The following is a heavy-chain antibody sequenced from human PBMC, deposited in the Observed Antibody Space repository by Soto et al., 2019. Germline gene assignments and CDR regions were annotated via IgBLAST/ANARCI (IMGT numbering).Heavy chain of an antibody. V-gene: IGHV3-7*03. CDR1: GFTFSMYS. Sequence: GGSLRLSXEVSGFTFSMYSMNWVRQSPGKGLEWVAKIPQDGVDGHYADSVKGRFIISRDNDKNSLHLQLNNLRAEDTAVYYCARDHLILPAHDFFYGSDVWGRGATVTVSS. CDR3: ARDHLILPAHDFFYGSDV. D-gene: IGHD2-21*02. J-gene: IGHJ6*02. CDR2: IPQDGVDG.